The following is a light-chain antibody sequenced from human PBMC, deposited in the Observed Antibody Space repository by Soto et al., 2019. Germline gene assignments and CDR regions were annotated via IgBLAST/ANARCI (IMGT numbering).Light chain of an antibody. J-gene: IGKJ1*01. Sequence: EIVLTQSPGTLSLSAGERATLSCRASQSVSSSYLAWYQQKPGQAPRLLIYGASSRATGIPDRFRGSGSGTDFTLTISRQEPEEFAVYFCQHYGSFGQGTKVDIK. CDR1: QSVSSSY. V-gene: IGKV3-20*01. CDR2: GAS. CDR3: QHYGS.